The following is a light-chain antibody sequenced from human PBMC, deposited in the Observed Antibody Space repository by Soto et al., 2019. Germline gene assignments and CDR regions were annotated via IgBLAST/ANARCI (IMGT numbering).Light chain of an antibody. V-gene: IGLV1-40*01. Sequence: QSVLTQPPSVSGAPGQRVTISCTGSSSNIGAGFDVHWYHQIAGTAPKLLIYGNSNRPSGVPDRFSGSKSGTSASLAINGIQAEDEAHYYCQSYDNSLSGYWVFGGGTKLTVL. CDR1: SSNIGAGFD. CDR2: GNS. J-gene: IGLJ3*02. CDR3: QSYDNSLSGYWV.